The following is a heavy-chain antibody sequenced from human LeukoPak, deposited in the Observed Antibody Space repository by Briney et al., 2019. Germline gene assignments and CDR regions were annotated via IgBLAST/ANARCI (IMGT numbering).Heavy chain of an antibody. CDR1: GGSISNRNYY. CDR2: ISYTGST. Sequence: PSETLSLTCTVSGGSISNRNYYWGWIRQPPGKGLEWTGSISYTGSTYYNPSLKSRVTISVDTSKNQFSLKLSSVTAADTAVYYCARMIYYYDSSGYYYHFDYWGQGTLVTVSS. CDR3: ARMIYYYDSSGYYYHFDY. J-gene: IGHJ4*02. V-gene: IGHV4-39*01. D-gene: IGHD3-22*01.